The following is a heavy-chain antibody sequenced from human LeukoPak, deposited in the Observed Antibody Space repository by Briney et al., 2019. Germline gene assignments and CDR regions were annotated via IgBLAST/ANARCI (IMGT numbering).Heavy chain of an antibody. Sequence: ASVKVSCKASGYTFTSYAMHWARQAPGQRLEWMGWINAGNGNTKYSQEFQGRVTITRDTSASTAYMELSSLRSEDTAVYYCARDQTYGDYGGIPDYWGQGTLVTVSS. CDR2: INAGNGNT. V-gene: IGHV1-3*03. CDR3: ARDQTYGDYGGIPDY. D-gene: IGHD4-17*01. CDR1: GYTFTSYA. J-gene: IGHJ4*02.